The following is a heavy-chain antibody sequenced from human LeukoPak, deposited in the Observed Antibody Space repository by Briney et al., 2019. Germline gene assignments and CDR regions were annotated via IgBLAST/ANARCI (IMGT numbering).Heavy chain of an antibody. CDR2: IYYSKNT. CDR3: VSPRGFSYGYFDY. Sequence: PSETLSLTCTVSGGSISSSSAYWGWICQPPGKGLEWIGSIYYSKNTYYNPSLKSRVTISADTSKNQFSLTLSSVSATDTAVYYCVSPRGFSYGYFDYWGRGTLVTVSS. V-gene: IGHV4-39*01. J-gene: IGHJ4*02. D-gene: IGHD5-18*01. CDR1: GGSISSSSAY.